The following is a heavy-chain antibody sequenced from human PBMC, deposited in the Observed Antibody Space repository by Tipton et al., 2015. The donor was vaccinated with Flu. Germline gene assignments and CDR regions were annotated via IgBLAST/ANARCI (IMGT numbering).Heavy chain of an antibody. CDR3: ARARAPYYYYAMDV. CDR1: DDSITYYY. D-gene: IGHD3-10*01. V-gene: IGHV4-59*01. Sequence: GLVKPSETLSLTCTVSDDSITYYYWSWIRQPPGKGLEWIGYIYYSGGTNYNPSLQSRLSISVDSSKNQLSLKLTSVTAADTAVYYCARARAPYYYYAMDVWSQGATVTVS. J-gene: IGHJ6*02. CDR2: IYYSGGT.